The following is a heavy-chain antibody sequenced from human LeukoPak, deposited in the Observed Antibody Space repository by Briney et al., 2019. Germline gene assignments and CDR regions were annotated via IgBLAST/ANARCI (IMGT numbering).Heavy chain of an antibody. D-gene: IGHD5-24*01. J-gene: IGHJ4*02. CDR1: GGSISSSSSY. CDR3: ARHRSGWLQSSFDY. V-gene: IGHV4-39*01. Sequence: PSETLSLTCSVSGGSISSSSSYWGWIRQPPGKGLEWIGSIYYSGSSFDNPALKSRVTVSVDTSKNQFSLKLSSVTAADTAVYYCARHRSGWLQSSFDYWGQGTLVTVSS. CDR2: IYYSGSS.